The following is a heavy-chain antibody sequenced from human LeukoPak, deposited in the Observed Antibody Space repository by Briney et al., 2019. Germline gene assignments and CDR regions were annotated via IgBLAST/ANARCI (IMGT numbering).Heavy chain of an antibody. V-gene: IGHV1-2*06. CDR2: INPNSGGT. Sequence: ASVRVSCKASGYTFTGYYMHWVRQAPGQGLEWMGRINPNSGGTNYAQKFQGRVTMTRDTSISTAYMELSRLRSDDTAVYYCARDITVFWSGYYTYFDYWGQGTLVTVSS. D-gene: IGHD3-3*01. CDR3: ARDITVFWSGYYTYFDY. CDR1: GYTFTGYY. J-gene: IGHJ4*02.